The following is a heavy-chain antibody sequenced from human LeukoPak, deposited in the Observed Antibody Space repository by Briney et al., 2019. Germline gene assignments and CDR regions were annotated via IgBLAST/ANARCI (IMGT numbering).Heavy chain of an antibody. D-gene: IGHD1-26*01. CDR1: GASISTSAYY. V-gene: IGHV4-39*01. J-gene: IGHJ4*02. CDR3: AKSGGYGLIDY. CDR2: IYYSGST. Sequence: SETLSLTCSVSGASISTSAYYWGWIRQPPGKGLEWIGSIYYSGSTYYNASLKSRVTISIDTSKNQFSLRLSSVTAADTAVYYCAKSGGYGLIDYWGQGTLVTVSS.